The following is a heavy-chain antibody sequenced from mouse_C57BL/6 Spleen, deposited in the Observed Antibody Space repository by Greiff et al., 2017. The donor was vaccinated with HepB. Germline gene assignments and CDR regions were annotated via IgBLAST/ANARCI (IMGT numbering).Heavy chain of an antibody. CDR1: GFTFSSYA. CDR2: ISDGGSYT. J-gene: IGHJ3*01. Sequence: EVQLQESGGGLVKPGGSLKLSCAASGFTFSSYAMSWVRQTPEKRLEWVATISDGGSYTYYPDNVKGRCTISRDNAKNNLYLQMSHLKSEDTAMYYCARGVGGYYALFAYWGQRTLVTVSA. D-gene: IGHD2-3*01. V-gene: IGHV5-4*01. CDR3: ARGVGGYYALFAY.